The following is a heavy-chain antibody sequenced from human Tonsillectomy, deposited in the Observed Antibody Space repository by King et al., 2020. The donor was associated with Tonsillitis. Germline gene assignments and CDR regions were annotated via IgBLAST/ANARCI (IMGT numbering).Heavy chain of an antibody. Sequence: DGQLVQSGGGLVKPGGSLRLSCAASGFTFSTYTMNWVRQAPGKGLEWVSYISSSGSTIYYADSVKGRFTISRDNAKNSLLLQMNSLRAEDTAVYYCARDGVGATPGDVFDIWGQGTMVTVSS. CDR3: ARDGVGATPGDVFDI. CDR1: GFTFSTYT. J-gene: IGHJ3*02. CDR2: ISSSGSTI. V-gene: IGHV3-48*01. D-gene: IGHD1-26*01.